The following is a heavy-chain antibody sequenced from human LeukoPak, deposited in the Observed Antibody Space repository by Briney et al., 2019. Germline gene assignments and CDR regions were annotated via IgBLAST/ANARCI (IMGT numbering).Heavy chain of an antibody. D-gene: IGHD6-13*01. J-gene: IGHJ4*02. V-gene: IGHV4-39*01. Sequence: SETLSLTCAVYGGSLSGYYWGWIRQPPGKGLEWIGSIYYSGSTYYNPSLKSRVTISVDTSKNQFSLKLSSVTAADTAVYYCARQRFSSSWYADDYWGQGTLVTVSS. CDR1: GGSLSGYY. CDR2: IYYSGST. CDR3: ARQRFSSSWYADDY.